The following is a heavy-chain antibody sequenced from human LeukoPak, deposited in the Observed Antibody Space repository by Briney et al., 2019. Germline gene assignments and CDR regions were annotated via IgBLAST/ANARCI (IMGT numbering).Heavy chain of an antibody. CDR2: ISSSSSTT. CDR3: ARDLYSSSRNNFDY. CDR1: GFTFSSYG. D-gene: IGHD6-13*01. V-gene: IGHV3-48*01. J-gene: IGHJ4*02. Sequence: GGSLRLSCAASGFTFSSYGMHWVRQAPGKGLEWVSYISSSSSTTYYADSVKGRFTISRDNSKNTLYLQMNSLRAEDSAVYYCARDLYSSSRNNFDYWGQGTLVTVSS.